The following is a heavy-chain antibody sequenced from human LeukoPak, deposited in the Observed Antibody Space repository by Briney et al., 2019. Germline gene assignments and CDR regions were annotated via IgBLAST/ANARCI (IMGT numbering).Heavy chain of an antibody. Sequence: SETLSLICTVSGGSINNYYWSWIRQPAGKGLAWIGRIYTRGSTNYNPSLKSRVTMSVDTSKNQFSLKLSSVTAADTAVYYCARGRYCSADICSGGDAFDIWGQGTMVSVSS. D-gene: IGHD2-15*01. CDR3: ARGRYCSADICSGGDAFDI. CDR2: IYTRGST. V-gene: IGHV4-4*07. CDR1: GGSINNYY. J-gene: IGHJ3*02.